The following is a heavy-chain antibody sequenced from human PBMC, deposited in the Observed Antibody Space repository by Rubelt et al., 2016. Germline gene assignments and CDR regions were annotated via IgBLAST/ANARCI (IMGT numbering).Heavy chain of an antibody. Sequence: GSSNYNPSLKTRVTIFIETSKNQFSLKLSSVTAADTAVYYCARLWLGELSDWYFDLWGRGTLVTVSP. D-gene: IGHD3-10*01. V-gene: IGHV4-34*01. CDR3: ARLWLGELSDWYFDL. J-gene: IGHJ2*01. CDR2: GSS.